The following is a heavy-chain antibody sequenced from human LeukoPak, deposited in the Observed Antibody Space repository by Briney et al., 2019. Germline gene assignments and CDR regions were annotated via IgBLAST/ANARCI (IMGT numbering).Heavy chain of an antibody. CDR1: GFTLSLYW. D-gene: IGHD1-26*01. J-gene: IGHJ4*02. CDR2: IKQDGSAK. CDR3: ARWDTGSYYGIGD. Sequence: SGGSLRLSCAASGFTLSLYWMTWVRQAPGKALEWVANIKQDGSAKYYVDSVRGRFTISRDNAKNSLYLQMNSLRAEDTATYYCARWDTGSYYGIGDWGQGTLVTVSS. V-gene: IGHV3-7*01.